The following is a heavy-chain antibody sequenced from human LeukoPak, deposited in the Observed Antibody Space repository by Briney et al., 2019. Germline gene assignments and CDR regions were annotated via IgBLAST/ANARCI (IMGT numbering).Heavy chain of an antibody. J-gene: IGHJ4*02. D-gene: IGHD6-13*01. CDR3: GRQLAGFAAGGFSDY. CDR1: GDSISRPY. V-gene: IGHV4-59*08. Sequence: PSETLSLTCTVSGDSISRPYWTWIRQPPGKGLEWLGYMYYNGDTHYSPSLRGRVTLSVDTSKNQFSLTLTSVTAADTAVYYCGRQLAGFAAGGFSDYWGQGILVTVSS. CDR2: MYYNGDT.